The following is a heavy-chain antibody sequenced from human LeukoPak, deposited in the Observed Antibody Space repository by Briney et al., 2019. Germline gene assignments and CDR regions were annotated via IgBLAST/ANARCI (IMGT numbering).Heavy chain of an antibody. CDR1: GFTFSSYA. CDR2: ISGSGGST. D-gene: IGHD5-12*01. V-gene: IGHV3-23*01. J-gene: IGHJ6*03. Sequence: QPGGSLRLSCAASGFTFSSYAMTWVRQAPGKGLEWVSAISGSGGSTYYADSVKGRFTISRDNSKNTLYLQMNSLRAEDTAVYYCAKCIVATNYYYYYMDVWGKRTTVTVSS. CDR3: AKCIVATNYYYYYMDV.